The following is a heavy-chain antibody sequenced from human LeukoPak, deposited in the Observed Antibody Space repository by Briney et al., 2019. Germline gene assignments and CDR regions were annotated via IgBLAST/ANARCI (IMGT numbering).Heavy chain of an antibody. V-gene: IGHV3-23*01. Sequence: GGSLRLSCAASGFTFDDYGMSWVRQAPGKGLEWVSAISGSGGSTYYADSVKGRFTISRDNSKNTLYLQMNSLRAEDTAVYYWAKAPGTVTTFYYFYYWGQGTLVTVSS. J-gene: IGHJ4*02. CDR2: ISGSGGST. D-gene: IGHD4-17*01. CDR3: AKAPGTVTTFYYFYY. CDR1: GFTFDDYG.